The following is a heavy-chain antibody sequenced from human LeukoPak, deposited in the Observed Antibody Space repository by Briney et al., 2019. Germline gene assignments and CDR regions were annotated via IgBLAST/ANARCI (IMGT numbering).Heavy chain of an antibody. Sequence: SDTLSLTCTVSGGSISSSSYYWGWIRQPPGKGVEWIGSIYYSGSTYYNPSLKSRVTISVDTSKNQFSLKLSSVTAADTAVYYCARSIPTETYFDYWGQGTLVTVSS. J-gene: IGHJ4*02. CDR3: ARSIPTETYFDY. CDR1: GGSISSSSYY. D-gene: IGHD2-2*02. CDR2: IYYSGST. V-gene: IGHV4-39*01.